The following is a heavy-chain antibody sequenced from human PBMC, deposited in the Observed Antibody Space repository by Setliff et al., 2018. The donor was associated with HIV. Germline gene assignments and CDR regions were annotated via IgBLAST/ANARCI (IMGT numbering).Heavy chain of an antibody. Sequence: GGSLRLSCAVSGFTFITSTMNWVRQAPGKGLEWVSTIYSDGSTYHADSVKGRFTISRDNSKNTLYLQMNGLRVEDTAVYYCAKDGISGGAYPPYYFDYWGHGTLVTVSS. V-gene: IGHV3-23*03. J-gene: IGHJ4*01. CDR3: AKDGISGGAYPPYYFDY. CDR2: IYSDGST. D-gene: IGHD2-15*01. CDR1: GFTFITST.